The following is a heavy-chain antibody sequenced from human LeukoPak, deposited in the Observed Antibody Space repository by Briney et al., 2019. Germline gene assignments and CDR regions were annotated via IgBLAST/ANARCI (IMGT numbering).Heavy chain of an antibody. CDR2: ISAYNGNT. V-gene: IGHV1-18*01. J-gene: IGHJ6*02. CDR3: ARDGMEDVRHSTNWLVLYNYYGMDV. CDR1: GYTFSTYG. Sequence: GASVKVSCKASGYTFSTYGISCVRQAPGQGLEWIGWISAYNGNTKNVQELQAKNTLGRDTSTTTVYMKLVSMRSDGTAVYYCARDGMEDVRHSTNWLVLYNYYGMDVWGQGTTVTVSS. D-gene: IGHD1-1*01.